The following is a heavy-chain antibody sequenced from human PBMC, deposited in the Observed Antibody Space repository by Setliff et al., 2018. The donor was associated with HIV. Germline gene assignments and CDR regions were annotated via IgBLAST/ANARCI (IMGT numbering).Heavy chain of an antibody. CDR2: IYTSGST. V-gene: IGHV4-61*09. D-gene: IGHD3-3*01. J-gene: IGHJ4*02. CDR1: GGSIISGSYY. Sequence: SETLSLTCSVSGGSIISGSYYWSWIRQPAGKGLEWIGHIYTSGSTNYSPSLKSRVTISVDTSKNQFSLKLSSVTAADTAVYYCARTSEYDFGLTKSLDYWGQGTLVTVS. CDR3: ARTSEYDFGLTKSLDY.